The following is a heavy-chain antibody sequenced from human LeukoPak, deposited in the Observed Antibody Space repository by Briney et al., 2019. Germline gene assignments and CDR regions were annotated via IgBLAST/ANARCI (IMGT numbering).Heavy chain of an antibody. CDR2: IYYSGST. V-gene: IGHV4-31*02. CDR3: ARGRPAAISDV. J-gene: IGHJ6*02. D-gene: IGHD2-2*01. CDR1: GFTFSSYA. Sequence: LRLSCAASGFTFSSYAMSWVRQAPGKGLEWIGYIYYSGSTYYNPSLKSRVTISVDTSKNQFSLKLSSVTAADTAVYYCARGRPAAISDVWGQGTTVTVS.